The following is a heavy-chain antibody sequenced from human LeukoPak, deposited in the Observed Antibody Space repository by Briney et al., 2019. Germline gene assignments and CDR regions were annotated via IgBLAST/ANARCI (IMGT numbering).Heavy chain of an antibody. D-gene: IGHD3-22*01. CDR3: ARHEGYYYDSSGYYPFDY. CDR1: GGSISSYY. V-gene: IGHV4-59*08. Sequence: SSETLSLTCTVSGGSISSYYWSWIRQPPGKGLEWIGYIYYSGSTNYSPSLKSRVTISVDTSKNQFSLKLSSVTAADTAVYYCARHEGYYYDSSGYYPFDYWDQGTLVTVSS. CDR2: IYYSGST. J-gene: IGHJ4*02.